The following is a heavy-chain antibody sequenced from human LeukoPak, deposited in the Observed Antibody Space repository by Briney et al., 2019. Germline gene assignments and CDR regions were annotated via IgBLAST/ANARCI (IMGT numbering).Heavy chain of an antibody. CDR3: ASSYYYGSGPNDY. D-gene: IGHD3-10*01. CDR2: INPSGGST. J-gene: IGHJ4*02. Sequence: LGASVKVSCKASGYTFTRYYMHWVRQAPGQGLEWMGIINPSGGSTSYAQKFQGRVTMTTDTSTSTAYMELRSLRSDDTAVYYCASSYYYGSGPNDYWGQGTLVTVSS. CDR1: GYTFTRYY. V-gene: IGHV1-46*01.